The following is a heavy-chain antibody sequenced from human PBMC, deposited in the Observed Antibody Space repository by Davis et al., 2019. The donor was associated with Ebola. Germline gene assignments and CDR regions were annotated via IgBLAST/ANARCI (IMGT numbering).Heavy chain of an antibody. J-gene: IGHJ6*02. Sequence: GGSLRLSCAASGFTFSSYAMHWVRQAPGKGLEWVAVISYDGSNKYYADSVKGRFTISRDNSKNTLYLQMNSLRAEDTAVYYCAKDSNGYDFWSGYYHYYYGMDVWGQGTTVTVSS. CDR3: AKDSNGYDFWSGYYHYYYGMDV. CDR2: ISYDGSNK. V-gene: IGHV3-30-3*01. CDR1: GFTFSSYA. D-gene: IGHD3-3*01.